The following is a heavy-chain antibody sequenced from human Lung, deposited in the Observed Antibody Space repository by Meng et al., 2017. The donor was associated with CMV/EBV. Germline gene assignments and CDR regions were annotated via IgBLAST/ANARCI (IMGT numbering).Heavy chain of an antibody. CDR1: GFTFSSYW. J-gene: IGHJ6*02. Sequence: GEXXTISCAASGFTFSSYWMSWVRQAPGKGLEWVANIKQDGSEKYYVDSVKGRFTISRDNAKNSLYLQMNSLRAEDTAVYYCARDSASVGSGYYYYYGMEVWXQGTXVTVSS. CDR2: IKQDGSEK. D-gene: IGHD2-15*01. V-gene: IGHV3-7*01. CDR3: ARDSASVGSGYYYYYGMEV.